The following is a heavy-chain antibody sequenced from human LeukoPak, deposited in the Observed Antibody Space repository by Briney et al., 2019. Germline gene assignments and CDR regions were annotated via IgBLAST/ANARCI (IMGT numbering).Heavy chain of an antibody. D-gene: IGHD2-15*01. J-gene: IGHJ5*02. CDR1: GYTFTSYD. CDR3: ARRGRGGNWFDP. V-gene: IGHV1-8*01. CDR2: MNPNSGNT. Sequence: ASVKVPCKASGYTFTSYDINWVRQATGQGLEWMGWMNPNSGNTGYAQKFQGRVTMTRNTSISTAYMELSSLRSEDTAVYYCARRGRGGNWFDPWGQGTLVTVSS.